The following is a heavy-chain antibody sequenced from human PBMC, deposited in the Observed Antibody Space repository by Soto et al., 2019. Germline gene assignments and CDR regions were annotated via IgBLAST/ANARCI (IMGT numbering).Heavy chain of an antibody. CDR1: GESISSSSYY. D-gene: IGHD2-21*02. CDR3: ARQRTTVVTQAYFDH. CDR2: IYYSGRT. J-gene: IGHJ4*02. Sequence: SETLSLTCIVSGESISSSSYYWGWIRQPPGKGLEWIGSIYYSGRTYYNPSFKSRVTISIDTSKNQFSLKLSSVTATDTAVYYCARQRTTVVTQAYFDHWGRGALVTVSS. V-gene: IGHV4-39*01.